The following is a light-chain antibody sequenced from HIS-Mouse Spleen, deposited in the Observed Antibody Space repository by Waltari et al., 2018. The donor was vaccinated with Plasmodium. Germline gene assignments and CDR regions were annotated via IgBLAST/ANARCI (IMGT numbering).Light chain of an antibody. CDR1: ALPKTY. Sequence: SYELTQPPSVSVSPGQTARRTCSGDALPKTYAYWYQQKSGQAPVLVIYEDSKRPSGIPERFSGSSSGTMATLTISGAQVEDEADYYCYSTDSSGNHRVFGGGTKLTVL. CDR3: YSTDSSGNHRV. J-gene: IGLJ3*02. V-gene: IGLV3-10*01. CDR2: EDS.